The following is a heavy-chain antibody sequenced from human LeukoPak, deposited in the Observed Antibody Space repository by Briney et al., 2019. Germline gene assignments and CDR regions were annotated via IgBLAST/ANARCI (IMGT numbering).Heavy chain of an antibody. V-gene: IGHV4-34*01. CDR1: GGSFSDYY. Sequence: KASETLSLTCAVYGGSFSDYYWSWIRQPPGKGLEWIGEINHSESTNYNPSLKSRVTILVDTSKNQFSLKLSSVTAADTAVYYCANLDNYYFYYWGQGTLVTVSS. CDR3: ANLDNYYFYY. J-gene: IGHJ4*02. CDR2: INHSEST. D-gene: IGHD3-10*01.